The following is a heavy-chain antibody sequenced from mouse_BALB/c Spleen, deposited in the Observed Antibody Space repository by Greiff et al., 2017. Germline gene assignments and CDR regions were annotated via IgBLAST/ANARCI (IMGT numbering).Heavy chain of an antibody. D-gene: IGHD2-4*01. Sequence: EVQRVESGGGLVKPGGSLKLSCAASGFTFSSYTMSWVRQTPGKRLEWVATISSGGSYTYYPDSVKGRFTISRDNAKNTLYLQMSSLKSEDTAMYYCTRDRGTYYDYAWFAYWGQGTLVTVSA. CDR1: GFTFSSYT. J-gene: IGHJ3*01. V-gene: IGHV5-6-4*01. CDR3: TRDRGTYYDYAWFAY. CDR2: ISSGGSYT.